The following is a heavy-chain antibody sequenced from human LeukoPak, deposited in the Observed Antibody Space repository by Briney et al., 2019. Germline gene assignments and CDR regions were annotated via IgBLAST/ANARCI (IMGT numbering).Heavy chain of an antibody. D-gene: IGHD6-19*01. J-gene: IGHJ4*02. CDR3: ALLAVASDFDY. CDR1: GFMFRSFE. V-gene: IGHV3-48*03. Sequence: GGSLRLSCAASGFMFRSFEMYWVRQAPGKGLEWIAYISSGAITMYYADSVKGRFTISRDDAKNSLFLQMNSLRAEDTAVYYCALLAVASDFDYWGQGALVTVSS. CDR2: ISSGAITM.